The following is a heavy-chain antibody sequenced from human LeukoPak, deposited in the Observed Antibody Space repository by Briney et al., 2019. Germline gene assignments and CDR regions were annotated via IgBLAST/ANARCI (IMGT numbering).Heavy chain of an antibody. Sequence: PSETLSLTCTVSGGSVSSDNYYWSWIRQPPGKGLEWIGYVHYSGSTNYNSSLKSRVTISVDTSKNQFSLKLRSVTAEDTAIYYCARALSVREFDYWGQGTLVTVSS. J-gene: IGHJ4*02. V-gene: IGHV4-61*01. D-gene: IGHD4-17*01. CDR2: VHYSGST. CDR3: ARALSVREFDY. CDR1: GGSVSSDNYY.